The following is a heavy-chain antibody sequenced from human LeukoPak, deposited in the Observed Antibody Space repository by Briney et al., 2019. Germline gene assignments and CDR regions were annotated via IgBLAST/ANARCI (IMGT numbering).Heavy chain of an antibody. V-gene: IGHV4-34*01. Sequence: SETLSLTCAVYGGSFSGYYWSWIRQPPGKGLEWIGEINHSGSTNYNPSLKSRVTISVDTSKNQFSLKLSSVTAADTAVYYCARLPPSNYWGYYYYYMDVWGKGTTVTVSS. CDR1: GGSFSGYY. D-gene: IGHD4-11*01. CDR2: INHSGST. J-gene: IGHJ6*03. CDR3: ARLPPSNYWGYYYYYMDV.